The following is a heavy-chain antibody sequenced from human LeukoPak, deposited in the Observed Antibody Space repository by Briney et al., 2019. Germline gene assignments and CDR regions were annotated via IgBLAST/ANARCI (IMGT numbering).Heavy chain of an antibody. CDR1: GGSFSGYY. Sequence: SETLSLTCAVYGGSFSGYYWSWMRQPPGKGLEWIGEINHSGSTNYNPSLKSRVTISVDTSKNQFSLKLSSVTAADTAVYYCARGPQYYYGSRSYYKAGGMDVWGKGTTVTVSS. CDR2: INHSGST. J-gene: IGHJ6*04. CDR3: ARGPQYYYGSRSYYKAGGMDV. D-gene: IGHD3-10*01. V-gene: IGHV4-34*01.